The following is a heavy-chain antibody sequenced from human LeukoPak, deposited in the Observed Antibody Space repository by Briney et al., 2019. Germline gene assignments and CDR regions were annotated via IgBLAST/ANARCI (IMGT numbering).Heavy chain of an antibody. Sequence: GGSLRLSCAASGFTFDDYAMHWVRQAPGKGLEWVSGISWNSGSIGYADSVKGRFTISRDNAKNSLYLQMNSLRAEDTALCYCAKGNIVVVVAANDYFDYWGQGTLVTVSS. CDR2: ISWNSGSI. V-gene: IGHV3-9*01. D-gene: IGHD2-15*01. J-gene: IGHJ4*02. CDR3: AKGNIVVVVAANDYFDY. CDR1: GFTFDDYA.